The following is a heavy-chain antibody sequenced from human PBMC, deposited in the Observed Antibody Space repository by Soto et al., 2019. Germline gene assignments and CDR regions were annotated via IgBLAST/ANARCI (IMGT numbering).Heavy chain of an antibody. Sequence: QITLKESGPTLVKPTQTLTLTCAFSGFSLTTGSGVGVGWIRQPPGKALEWLALIYWDNDKRYSPSLRTRATITKDTSKNQVVLTLTNTAPVDTGTYFCAYTYYASGAYFKHWGQGTLVTVSS. V-gene: IGHV2-5*02. CDR2: IYWDNDK. D-gene: IGHD3-10*01. J-gene: IGHJ4*02. CDR3: AYTYYASGAYFKH. CDR1: GFSLTTGSGVG.